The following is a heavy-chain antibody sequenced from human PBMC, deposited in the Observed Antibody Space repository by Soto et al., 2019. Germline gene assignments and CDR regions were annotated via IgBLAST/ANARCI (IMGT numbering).Heavy chain of an antibody. CDR1: GFTFSSYS. Sequence: EVQLVESGGGLVKPGGSLRLSCAASGFTFSSYSMNWVRQAPGKGLEWVSSISSSSSYKYYADSVKGRFTISRDNAKNSLYLQMNSLRAEDTAVYYCARTYGDPGNYFDYWGQGTLVTVSS. V-gene: IGHV3-21*01. CDR2: ISSSSSYK. D-gene: IGHD4-17*01. CDR3: ARTYGDPGNYFDY. J-gene: IGHJ4*02.